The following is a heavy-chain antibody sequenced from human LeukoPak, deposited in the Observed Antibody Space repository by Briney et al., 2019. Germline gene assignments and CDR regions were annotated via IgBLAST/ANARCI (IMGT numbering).Heavy chain of an antibody. V-gene: IGHV1-69*13. Sequence: SVKVSCKASGDTFSSCDISWVRQAPGQGSEWMGGNITIFGTANYAQKFQGRVTITADEPTSTAYMEMSSPRSEDTAVYYCARRGYSYGLVSYFDYWGQGTLVTVSS. CDR3: ARRGYSYGLVSYFDY. CDR2: NITIFGTA. D-gene: IGHD5-18*01. CDR1: GDTFSSCD. J-gene: IGHJ4*02.